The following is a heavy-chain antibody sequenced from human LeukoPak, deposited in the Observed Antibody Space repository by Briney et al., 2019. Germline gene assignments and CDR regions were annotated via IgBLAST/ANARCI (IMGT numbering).Heavy chain of an antibody. CDR2: INPNSGGT. CDR3: ARDEGYSGYDSPIYYYYGMDV. Sequence: ASVKVSCKASGYTFTGYYMHWVRQAPGQGLEWMGWINPNSGGTNYAQKFQGWVTMTRDTSISTAYMELSSLRSEDTAVYYCARDEGYSGYDSPIYYYYGMDVWGQGTTVTVSS. V-gene: IGHV1-2*04. J-gene: IGHJ6*02. CDR1: GYTFTGYY. D-gene: IGHD5-12*01.